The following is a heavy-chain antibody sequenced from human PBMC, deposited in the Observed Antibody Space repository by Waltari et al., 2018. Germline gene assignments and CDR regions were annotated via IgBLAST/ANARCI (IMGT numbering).Heavy chain of an antibody. D-gene: IGHD6-19*01. V-gene: IGHV4-39*07. CDR1: GGSIRSSSYY. Sequence: QLQLQESCPGLVTPSATLSLTCTVSGGSIRSSSYYWGWIRPPPGKGLEWIGSIYYSGSTYYNPSLKSRVTISVDTSKNQFSLKLSSVTAADTAVYYCARDGQWLVRGYFDYWGQGTLVTVSS. CDR3: ARDGQWLVRGYFDY. J-gene: IGHJ4*02. CDR2: IYYSGST.